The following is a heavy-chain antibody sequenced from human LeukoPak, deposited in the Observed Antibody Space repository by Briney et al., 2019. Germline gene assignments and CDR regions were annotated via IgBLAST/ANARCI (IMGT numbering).Heavy chain of an antibody. D-gene: IGHD1-26*01. CDR3: ASVQWELRGGFDY. J-gene: IGHJ4*02. V-gene: IGHV3-7*03. CDR2: IKEDGSVK. CDR1: GFTFSSYE. Sequence: GGSLRLSCAASGFTFSSYELNWVRQAPGKGLEWVANIKEDGSVKYYVDSVKGRFTISRDNAKNSLYLQMNSLRAEDTAVYYCASVQWELRGGFDYWGQGTLVTVSS.